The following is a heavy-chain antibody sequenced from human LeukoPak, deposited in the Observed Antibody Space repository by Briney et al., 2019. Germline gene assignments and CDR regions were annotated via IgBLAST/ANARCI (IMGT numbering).Heavy chain of an antibody. CDR2: INAGNGNT. CDR3: ARGWGRYFDWLD. D-gene: IGHD3-9*01. Sequence: ASVTVSYTASGYTFTIYAMHWVRQAPGQRLEWMGWINAGNGNTKYSQKFQGRVTITRDTSASTAYMELSSLRSEDTAVYYCARGWGRYFDWLDWGQGTLVTVSS. V-gene: IGHV1-3*01. J-gene: IGHJ4*02. CDR1: GYTFTIYA.